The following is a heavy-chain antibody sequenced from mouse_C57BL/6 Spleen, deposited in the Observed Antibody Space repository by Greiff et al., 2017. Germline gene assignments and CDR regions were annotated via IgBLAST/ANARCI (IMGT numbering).Heavy chain of an antibody. CDR3: ARLGFASYGSSYYWYFDV. D-gene: IGHD1-1*01. CDR2: INPYNGGT. J-gene: IGHJ1*03. CDR1: GYTFTDYY. V-gene: IGHV1-19*01. Sequence: VQLQQSGPVLVKPGASVKMSCKASGYTFTDYYMNWVKQSHGKSLEWIGVINPYNGGTSYNQKFKGKATLTVDKSSSTAYMELNSLTSEDSAVYYCARLGFASYGSSYYWYFDVWGTGTTVTVSS.